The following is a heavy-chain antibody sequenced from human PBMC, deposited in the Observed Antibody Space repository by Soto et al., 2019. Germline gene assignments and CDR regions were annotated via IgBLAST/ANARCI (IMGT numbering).Heavy chain of an antibody. CDR1: GDSVSTNSAT. V-gene: IGHV6-1*01. CDR2: SYYRSKWYN. CDR3: ARLVGTSRLDS. Sequence: QVQLQQSGPGLVKPSQTLSLTCAISGDSVSTNSATWDWIRQSPSRGLEWLGRSYYRSKWYNDYEAHVKVRRPITPATSNNHCSLHLNSVHPDDTAVYYCARLVGTSRLDSGGQGTLVPVSS. D-gene: IGHD2-2*01. J-gene: IGHJ5*01.